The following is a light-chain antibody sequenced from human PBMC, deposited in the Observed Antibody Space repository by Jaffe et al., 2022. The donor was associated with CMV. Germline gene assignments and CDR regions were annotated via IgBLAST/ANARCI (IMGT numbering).Light chain of an antibody. J-gene: IGLJ1*01. CDR2: ASN. V-gene: IGLV1-40*01. CDR3: QSYDSNLSSYV. CDR1: SSNIGSNYD. Sequence: QSVLTQPPSVSGAPGQRVSISCTGSSSNIGSNYDVHWYQHLPGTAPKLLIYASNNRPSGVPGRFSGSKSGTSASLAITGLQAEDEADYYCQSYDSNLSSYVFGTGTKVTVL.